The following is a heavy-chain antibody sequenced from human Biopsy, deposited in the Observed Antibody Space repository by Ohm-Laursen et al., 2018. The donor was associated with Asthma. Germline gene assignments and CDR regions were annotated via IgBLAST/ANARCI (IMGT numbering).Heavy chain of an antibody. CDR3: ARDMDRDGWYFDY. Sequence: SLRLSCAASGFTFSTYAMHWVRQAPGKGLEWVAVISYDGSNKYYADSVKGRFTISRDNSKNTLYLQMNSLRGDDTAVYYCARDMDRDGWYFDYWGQGTLVTVSS. CDR1: GFTFSTYA. D-gene: IGHD5-24*01. V-gene: IGHV3-30-3*01. CDR2: ISYDGSNK. J-gene: IGHJ4*02.